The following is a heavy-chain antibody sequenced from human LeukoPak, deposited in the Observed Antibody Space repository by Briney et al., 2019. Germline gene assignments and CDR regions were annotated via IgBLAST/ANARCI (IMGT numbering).Heavy chain of an antibody. Sequence: SETLSLTCTVSGGSISSSSYYWGWIRQPRGKGLEWIVNIYYSGSTYYNPSLKSRVTISVDTSKNQFSLNLRSVTAADTAVFYCARRNKAVPGDAFDMWGQGTMVTVSS. CDR1: GGSISSSSYY. CDR3: ARRNKAVPGDAFDM. J-gene: IGHJ3*02. D-gene: IGHD6-19*01. CDR2: IYYSGST. V-gene: IGHV4-39*01.